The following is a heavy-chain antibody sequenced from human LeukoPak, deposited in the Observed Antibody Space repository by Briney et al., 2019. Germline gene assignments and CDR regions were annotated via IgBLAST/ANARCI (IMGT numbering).Heavy chain of an antibody. J-gene: IGHJ2*01. Sequence: ASVKVSCKASGYTFTGYYMHWVRQAPGQGLEWMGWINPNSGSTNYAQKFQGRVTMTRDTSISTAYMELSRLRSDDTAVYYCARGPEYYWYFDLWGRGTLVTVSS. V-gene: IGHV1-2*02. D-gene: IGHD2/OR15-2a*01. CDR3: ARGPEYYWYFDL. CDR1: GYTFTGYY. CDR2: INPNSGST.